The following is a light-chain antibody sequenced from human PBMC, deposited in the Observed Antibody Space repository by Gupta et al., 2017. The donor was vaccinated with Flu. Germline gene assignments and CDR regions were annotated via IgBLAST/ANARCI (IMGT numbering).Light chain of an antibody. J-gene: IGLJ3*02. CDR2: DVS. V-gene: IGLV2-14*03. CDR1: SSNVGGYHY. Sequence: SALTQPASVPGSPGQPVSIYCTGPSSNVGGYHYVSWYHPQPGKAPKLMIYDVSNRPPGVADRFSGSKSGNTASLTISALQAEDEADYYCNSYTTSGTLTWVFGGGTKLTVL. CDR3: NSYTTSGTLTWV.